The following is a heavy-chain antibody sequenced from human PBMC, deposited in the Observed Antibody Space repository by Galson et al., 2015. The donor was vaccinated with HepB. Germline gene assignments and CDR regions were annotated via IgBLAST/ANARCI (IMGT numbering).Heavy chain of an antibody. CDR1: GGTFSSYA. V-gene: IGHV1-69*13. CDR2: IIPIFGTA. D-gene: IGHD2-2*01. J-gene: IGHJ3*02. Sequence: SVKVSCKASGGTFSSYAISWVRQAPGQGLEWMGGIIPIFGTANYAQKFQGRVTITADESTSTAYMELSSLRSEDTAVYYCARDTPDIVVIPAARGPFDIWGQGTMVTVSA. CDR3: ARDTPDIVVIPAARGPFDI.